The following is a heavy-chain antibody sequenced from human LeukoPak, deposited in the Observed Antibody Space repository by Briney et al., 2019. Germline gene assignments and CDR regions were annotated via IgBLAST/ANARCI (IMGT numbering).Heavy chain of an antibody. CDR3: ARDLPYYYDSSGYLFDY. CDR1: GFTFDDYG. Sequence: PGGSLRLSCAASGFTFDDYGMSWVRQAPGKGLEWVSGINWNGGSTGYADSVKGRFTISRDNAKNSLYLQMNSLRAEDTALYYCARDLPYYYDSSGYLFDYWGQGTLVTVSS. J-gene: IGHJ4*02. V-gene: IGHV3-20*04. D-gene: IGHD3-22*01. CDR2: INWNGGST.